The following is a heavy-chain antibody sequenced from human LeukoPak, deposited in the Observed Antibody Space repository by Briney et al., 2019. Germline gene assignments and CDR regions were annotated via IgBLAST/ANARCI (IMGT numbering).Heavy chain of an antibody. D-gene: IGHD1-26*01. CDR2: ISGSGDST. J-gene: IGHJ4*02. CDR1: GFTFTSSG. V-gene: IGHV3-23*01. Sequence: RAGGALRLSCSASGFTFTSSGMSWVRQAPGKGVEGVSDISGSGDSTNYADPVKGRFTISRDNPKHTLYLQMTSLRAEDTAIYYCPKSRGSYWVPEFDYWGQGTLVTVSS. CDR3: PKSRGSYWVPEFDY.